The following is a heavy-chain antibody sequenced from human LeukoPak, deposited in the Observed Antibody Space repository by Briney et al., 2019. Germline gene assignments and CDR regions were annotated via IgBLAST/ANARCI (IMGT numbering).Heavy chain of an antibody. CDR1: GASIRSYY. J-gene: IGHJ3*02. CDR2: IYNGGST. CDR3: ARHDDYGRAFDI. Sequence: SETLSLTCSVSGASIRSYYWSWIRQPAGQGLEWIGYIYNGGSTDYNPSLKSRVTISLDTSKNQFSVRLSSVTAADTAVYYCARHDDYGRAFDIWGQGTMVTVSS. V-gene: IGHV4-59*08. D-gene: IGHD4-17*01.